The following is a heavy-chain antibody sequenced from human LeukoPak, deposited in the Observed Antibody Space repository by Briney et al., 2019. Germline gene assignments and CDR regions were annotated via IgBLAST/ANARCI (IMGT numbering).Heavy chain of an antibody. CDR2: IRFDGGDK. CDR3: AKHRTLDY. CDR1: GFTLSSYA. V-gene: IGHV3-30*02. Sequence: GGSLRLSCAASGFTLSSYAMSWVRQAPGKGLEWVAFIRFDGGDKSYADSVKGRFTVSRDSSKYTLSLQMSSLKAEDTALYYCAKHRTLDYWGQGTLVTVSS. J-gene: IGHJ4*02.